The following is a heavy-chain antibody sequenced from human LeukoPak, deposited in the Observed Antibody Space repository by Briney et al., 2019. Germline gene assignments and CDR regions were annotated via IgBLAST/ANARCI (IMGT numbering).Heavy chain of an antibody. CDR1: DFSFITYA. CDR3: AKRSGGPSPFDY. CDR2: ISGGDPTT. Sequence: GGSLRLSCAASDFSFITYAMSWVRQAPGKGLEWVSSISGGDPTTYYADSVKGRFTISRDNSKNTLYLQMNSLRADDTAVYYCAKRSGGPSPFDYWGQGALVTVSS. D-gene: IGHD3-3*01. V-gene: IGHV3-23*01. J-gene: IGHJ4*02.